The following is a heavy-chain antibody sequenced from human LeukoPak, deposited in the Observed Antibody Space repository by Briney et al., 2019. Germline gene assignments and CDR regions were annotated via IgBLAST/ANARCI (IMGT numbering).Heavy chain of an antibody. D-gene: IGHD3-3*01. V-gene: IGHV3-7*01. Sequence: GGSLRLSCAASGFTFRNYWMSWVRQAPGKGLEWVAKIKQDGSEKYYVDSVKGRFTISRDNAKNSLYLQMNSLRAEDTAVYYCARAPKTTYYDFWSGYYPLFDYWGQGTLVTVSS. CDR3: ARAPKTTYYDFWSGYYPLFDY. J-gene: IGHJ4*02. CDR1: GFTFRNYW. CDR2: IKQDGSEK.